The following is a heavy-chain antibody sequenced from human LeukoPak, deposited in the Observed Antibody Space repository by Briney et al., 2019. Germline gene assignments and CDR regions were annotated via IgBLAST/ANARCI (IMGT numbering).Heavy chain of an antibody. CDR2: ISSGSTYI. Sequence: PGGSLRLSCAASGFTFSRYFMNWVRQAPGKGLEWVSSISSGSTYIYYADSLKGRFTISRDNAKNSLYLQMNSLRAEDTAVYYCASLSRDTATPGHDLWGQGTLVTVSS. J-gene: IGHJ5*02. V-gene: IGHV3-21*01. D-gene: IGHD5-18*01. CDR1: GFTFSRYF. CDR3: ASLSRDTATPGHDL.